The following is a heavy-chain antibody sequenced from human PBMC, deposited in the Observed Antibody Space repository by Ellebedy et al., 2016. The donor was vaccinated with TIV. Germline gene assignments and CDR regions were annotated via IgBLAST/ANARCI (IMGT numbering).Heavy chain of an antibody. D-gene: IGHD4-17*01. Sequence: PGGSLRLSCAASGFNFSSYWMTWVRQAPGKAPEWVAKIRQEADEIYYVESVKGRFTISRDDAKNSLFLQMNSLRVEDTAVYYCARRASYGDYAVQVNPWFDPWGQGTLVTVSS. J-gene: IGHJ5*02. CDR2: IRQEADEI. V-gene: IGHV3-7*01. CDR1: GFNFSSYW. CDR3: ARRASYGDYAVQVNPWFDP.